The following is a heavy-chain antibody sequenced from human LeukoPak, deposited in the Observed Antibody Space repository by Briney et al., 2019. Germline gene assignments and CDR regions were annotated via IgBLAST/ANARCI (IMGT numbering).Heavy chain of an antibody. CDR3: ASGLRYFDLYY. CDR2: IYHTGST. J-gene: IGHJ4*02. Sequence: SETLSLTCTVSGYAISSGYFWGWIRQPPGKGLEWIGSIYHTGSTYYNPSLKSRVTISVDTSKNQFSLKLSSVTAADTAVYYCASGLRYFDLYYWGQGTLVTVSS. D-gene: IGHD3-9*01. CDR1: GYAISSGYF. V-gene: IGHV4-38-2*02.